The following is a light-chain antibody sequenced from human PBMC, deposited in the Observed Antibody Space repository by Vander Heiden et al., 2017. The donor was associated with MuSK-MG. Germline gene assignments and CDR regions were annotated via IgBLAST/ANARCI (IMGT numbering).Light chain of an antibody. J-gene: IGKJ4*01. Sequence: EIVMTQSPATLSVSPGERATLSCRASQSVSSNLAWYQQKPGQAPRLLIYGASTRDTGIPARSSGSGYGTEFTLTISIRQSEDSAIYYCQQDDYWDSKTFGAGTKVEIK. CDR1: QSVSSN. CDR3: QQDDYWDSKT. V-gene: IGKV3-15*01. CDR2: GAS.